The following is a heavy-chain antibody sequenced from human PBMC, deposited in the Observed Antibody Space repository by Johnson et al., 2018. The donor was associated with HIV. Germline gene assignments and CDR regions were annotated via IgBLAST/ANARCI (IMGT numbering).Heavy chain of an antibody. Sequence: VQLVESGGGLVQPGRSLRLSCAASGFTFDDYAMHWVRQAPGKGLEWVSGISWNSGSIGYADSVKGRFTISRDNAKNSLYLQMNSLRAEDTALYYCAGVVVVVATVRVGAFDIWGQGTMVTVSS. J-gene: IGHJ3*02. V-gene: IGHV3-9*01. CDR1: GFTFDDYA. D-gene: IGHD2-15*01. CDR3: AGVVVVVATVRVGAFDI. CDR2: ISWNSGSI.